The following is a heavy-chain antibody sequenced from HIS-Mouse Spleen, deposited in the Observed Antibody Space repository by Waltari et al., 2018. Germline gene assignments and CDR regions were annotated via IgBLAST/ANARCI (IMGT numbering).Heavy chain of an antibody. J-gene: IGHJ6*02. Sequence: TFSSYAMHWVRQAPGKGLEWVAVISYDGSNKYYADSVKGRFTISRDNSKNTLYLQMNSLRAEDTAVYYCARANYYDSSSPSYYYGMDVWGQGTTVTVSS. CDR2: ISYDGSNK. CDR3: ARANYYDSSSPSYYYGMDV. D-gene: IGHD3-22*01. CDR1: TFSSYA. V-gene: IGHV3-30-3*01.